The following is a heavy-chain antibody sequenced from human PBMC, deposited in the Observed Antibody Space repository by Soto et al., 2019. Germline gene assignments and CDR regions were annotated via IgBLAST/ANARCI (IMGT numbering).Heavy chain of an antibody. CDR3: ARMSTVRGVISSYYGMDV. V-gene: IGHV2-70*01. Sequence: ESGPTLVNPTQTLTLTCTFSGFSLSTSGMCVSWIRQPPGKALEWLALIDWDDDKYYSTSLKTRLTISKDTSKNQVVLTMTNMDPVVTATYYCARMSTVRGVISSYYGMDVWGQGTTVTVSS. CDR1: GFSLSTSGMC. J-gene: IGHJ6*01. CDR2: IDWDDDK. D-gene: IGHD3-10*01.